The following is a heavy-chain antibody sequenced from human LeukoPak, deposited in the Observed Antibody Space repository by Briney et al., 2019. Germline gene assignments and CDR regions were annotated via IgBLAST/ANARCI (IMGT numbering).Heavy chain of an antibody. Sequence: GGSLRLSCPSSGSTFSSYAMHWVRQAPGEGPGWVSSLSSSSIYIYYADSVKGRFTISREHAKNSLYLQMNSLRAGDTAVYYCARALSSGWTSLGMDVWGQGNTVTVSS. V-gene: IGHV3-21*01. CDR3: ARALSSGWTSLGMDV. D-gene: IGHD6-19*01. CDR2: LSSSSIYI. J-gene: IGHJ6*02. CDR1: GSTFSSYA.